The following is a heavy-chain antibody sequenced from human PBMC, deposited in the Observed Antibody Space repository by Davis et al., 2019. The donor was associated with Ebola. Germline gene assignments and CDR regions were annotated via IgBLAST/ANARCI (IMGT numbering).Heavy chain of an antibody. J-gene: IGHJ4*02. D-gene: IGHD2-2*01. CDR3: ARVVLGYCSSTSCDEDMHFDY. Sequence: ASVKVSCKASGYTFTSYGISWVRQAPGQGLEWMGWISAYNGNTNYAQKLQGRVTMTTDTSTSTAYMELRSLRSDDTAVYYCARVVLGYCSSTSCDEDMHFDYWGQGTLVTVSS. V-gene: IGHV1-18*01. CDR2: ISAYNGNT. CDR1: GYTFTSYG.